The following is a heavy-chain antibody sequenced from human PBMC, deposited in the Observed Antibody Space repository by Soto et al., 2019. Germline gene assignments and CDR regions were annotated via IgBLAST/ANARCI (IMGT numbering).Heavy chain of an antibody. D-gene: IGHD6-13*01. V-gene: IGHV4-39*01. J-gene: IGHJ5*02. CDR1: GGSISSIGYY. CDR2: IYYSGST. Sequence: SSQTLSLTCTVSGGSISSIGYYWGLIRQPPGKGLEWIGSIYYSGSTYYNPSLKSRVTISVDTSKNQFSLKLSSVTAADTAVYYCARHGRAAADNNWFDPWGQGTLVTVSS. CDR3: ARHGRAAADNNWFDP.